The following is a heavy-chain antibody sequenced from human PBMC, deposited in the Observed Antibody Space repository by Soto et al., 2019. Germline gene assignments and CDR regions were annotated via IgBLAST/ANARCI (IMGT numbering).Heavy chain of an antibody. CDR1: GFTFSSYS. D-gene: IGHD2-8*01. J-gene: IGHJ6*03. CDR3: ARAHDIVLMVYATAYFYYYMGV. V-gene: IGHV3-21*01. CDR2: ISSSSSYI. Sequence: EVQLVESGGGLVKPGGSLRLSCAASGFTFSSYSMNWVRQAPGKGLEWVSSISSSSSYIYYADSVKGRFTISRDNAKKSLFLQMNSLRAEDTAVYYCARAHDIVLMVYATAYFYYYMGVRGKGTPVTGS.